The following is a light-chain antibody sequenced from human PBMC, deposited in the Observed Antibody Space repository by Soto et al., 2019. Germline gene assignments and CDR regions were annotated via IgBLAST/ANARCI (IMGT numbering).Light chain of an antibody. CDR2: DAS. J-gene: IGKJ5*01. V-gene: IGKV3-11*01. Sequence: EIGFTQSPATLSLSPGERATLSCRASQSVSTYLAWYQQKPGQGPRLLIYDASTRATGIPARFSGSGSGTDFTLTISSLEPEDFAVYFCQQRSNWPSITFGQGTRLEIK. CDR1: QSVSTY. CDR3: QQRSNWPSIT.